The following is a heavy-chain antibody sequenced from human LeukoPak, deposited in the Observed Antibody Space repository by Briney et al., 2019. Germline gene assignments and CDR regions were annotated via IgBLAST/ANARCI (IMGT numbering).Heavy chain of an antibody. J-gene: IGHJ4*02. Sequence: GGSLRLSCTASGFSFSGHWMHWARQLPGKGLVWVSRISPTGSTTSYADSVRGRFTVSRDNAKNTLYLQVNNLRAEDTAVYYCARGPNSKWSGLDFWGQGTLLTVSS. V-gene: IGHV3-74*01. D-gene: IGHD3-10*01. CDR1: GFSFSGHW. CDR3: ARGPNSKWSGLDF. CDR2: ISPTGSTT.